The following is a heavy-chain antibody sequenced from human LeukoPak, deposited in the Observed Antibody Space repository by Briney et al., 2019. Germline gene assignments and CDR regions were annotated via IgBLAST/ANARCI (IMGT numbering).Heavy chain of an antibody. CDR2: IYPGDSDT. Sequence: GESLQISCKGSGYSFTSYWIGWGRQLPGKGLEWMGIIYPGDSDTRYSPSFQGQVTISADKSISTAYLQWSSLKASDTAMYYCARTYNDFWSGYESGWFDPWGQGTLVTVSS. D-gene: IGHD3-3*01. CDR3: ARTYNDFWSGYESGWFDP. J-gene: IGHJ5*02. CDR1: GYSFTSYW. V-gene: IGHV5-51*01.